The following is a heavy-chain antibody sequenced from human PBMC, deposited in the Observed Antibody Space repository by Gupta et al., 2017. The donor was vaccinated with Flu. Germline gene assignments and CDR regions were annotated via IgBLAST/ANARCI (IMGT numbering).Heavy chain of an antibody. CDR1: ITSNDYW. V-gene: IGHV4-39*01. J-gene: IGHJ4*02. Sequence: ITSNDYWWGWIRQPPGKCLEWIGHDAYSGNTVDRPSLKSRYTMYVDTFKRQVSLRLKSVPEADTAIYYCSRRNSYAKKLDHWGQGAPVTVSS. CDR3: SRRNSYAKKLDH. CDR2: DAYSGNT. D-gene: IGHD2-2*01.